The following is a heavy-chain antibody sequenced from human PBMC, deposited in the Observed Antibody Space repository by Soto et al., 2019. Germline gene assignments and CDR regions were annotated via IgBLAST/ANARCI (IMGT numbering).Heavy chain of an antibody. J-gene: IGHJ3*02. CDR3: AKATATGGGAFDI. V-gene: IGHV3-23*01. Sequence: GGSLRLSCAASGFICSSYDMSWVRRAPGKGLEWVSTILVDGRTFYVDSVKGRFTISRDSSQNTVYLQMNSLTAGDTALYYCAKATATGGGAFDICGQGTMVTVSS. CDR1: GFICSSYD. CDR2: ILVDGRT. D-gene: IGHD2-8*02.